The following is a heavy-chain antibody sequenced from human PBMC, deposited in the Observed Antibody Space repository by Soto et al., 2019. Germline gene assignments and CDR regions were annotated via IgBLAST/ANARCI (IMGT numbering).Heavy chain of an antibody. D-gene: IGHD6-19*01. CDR3: ARDLGSIRAVWFDP. J-gene: IGHJ5*02. CDR2: INAGNGNT. V-gene: IGHV1-3*01. CDR1: GYTFTSYA. Sequence: ASVEVSCKASGYTFTSYAMHWVRQAPGQRLEWMGWINAGNGNTKYSQKFQGRVTITRDTSASTAYMELSSLRSEDTAVYYCARDLGSIRAVWFDPWGQGTLVTVSS.